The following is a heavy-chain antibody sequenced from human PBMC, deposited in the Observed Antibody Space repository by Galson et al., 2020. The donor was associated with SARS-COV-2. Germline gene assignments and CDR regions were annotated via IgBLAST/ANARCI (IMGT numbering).Heavy chain of an antibody. J-gene: IGHJ6*02. CDR3: ARDLYIAAAEPGNYYYYYCGMDV. CDR1: GYTFTSYG. V-gene: IGHV1-18*04. D-gene: IGHD6-13*01. Sequence: ASVKVSCKASGYTFTSYGISWVRQAPGQGLEWMGWISAYNGNTNYAQKLQGRVTMTTDTSTSTAYMELRSLRSDDTAVYYCARDLYIAAAEPGNYYYYYCGMDVWGQGTTVTVAS. CDR2: ISAYNGNT.